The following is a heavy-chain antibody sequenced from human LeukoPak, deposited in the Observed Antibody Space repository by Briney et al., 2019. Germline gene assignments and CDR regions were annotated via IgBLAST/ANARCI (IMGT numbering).Heavy chain of an antibody. CDR2: ISGSGGST. V-gene: IGHV3-23*01. D-gene: IGHD1-26*01. CDR1: GFTFSSYA. CDR3: AKARRELLLGY. Sequence: GGSLRLSCAASGFTFSSYAMSWVRQAPGKGLEWVSAISGSGGSTYYADSVKGRFTISRDNSMNTLYLQMNSLRAEDTAVYYCAKARRELLLGYWGQGTLVTVSS. J-gene: IGHJ4*02.